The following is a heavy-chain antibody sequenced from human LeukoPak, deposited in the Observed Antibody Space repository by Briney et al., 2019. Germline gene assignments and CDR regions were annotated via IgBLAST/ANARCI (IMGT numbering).Heavy chain of an antibody. CDR2: TSAYNDNT. Sequence: ASVKVSCKGSGYTFTNYGISWVRQAPGHGLEYMGWTSAYNDNTNYAQKFQGRVTMTTDTSTSTAYMELRSLTSDDTAVYYCARSGSGQYYYYMDVWGKGTTVTVSS. V-gene: IGHV1-18*01. D-gene: IGHD3-10*01. CDR1: GYTFTNYG. CDR3: ARSGSGQYYYYMDV. J-gene: IGHJ6*03.